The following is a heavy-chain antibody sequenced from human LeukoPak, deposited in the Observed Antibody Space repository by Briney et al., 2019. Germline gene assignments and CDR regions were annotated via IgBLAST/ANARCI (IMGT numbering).Heavy chain of an antibody. Sequence: TGGSLRLSCAASGLTSTNAWMHWVRQAPGKGLVWVPRINSDGSSTSYADSVKGRFTISRDNAKNTLYLQMNSLRAEDTAVYYCARDLTTNSSGYYYVRYYYYGMDVWGQGTTVTVSS. D-gene: IGHD3-22*01. J-gene: IGHJ6*02. CDR3: ARDLTTNSSGYYYVRYYYYGMDV. V-gene: IGHV3-74*01. CDR2: INSDGSST. CDR1: GLTSTNAW.